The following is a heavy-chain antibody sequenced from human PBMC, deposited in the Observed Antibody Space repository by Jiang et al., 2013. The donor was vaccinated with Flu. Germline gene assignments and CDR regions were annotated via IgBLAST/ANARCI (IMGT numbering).Heavy chain of an antibody. CDR2: IRYNGNQE. J-gene: IGHJ3*02. CDR3: TKDKPYASSWWDEAFDI. Sequence: QLVEVWGRRGPAWGSLRLSCEASESTFRNYGMHWVRQAPGKGLEWVAFIRYNGNQEYYGDLVKGRFTVSRDNSKNTLYLQMNSLRPEDTALYYCTKDKPYASSWWDEAFDIWGQGTMVTVS. V-gene: IGHV3-30*02. D-gene: IGHD1-26*01. CDR1: ESTFRNYG.